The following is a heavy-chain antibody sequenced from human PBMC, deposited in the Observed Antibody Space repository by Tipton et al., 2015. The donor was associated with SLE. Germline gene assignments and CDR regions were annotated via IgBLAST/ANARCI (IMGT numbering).Heavy chain of an antibody. D-gene: IGHD1-1*01. CDR3: AGVPGLERSCYYNYCMDV. CDR2: INHCGST. J-gene: IGHJ6*03. Sequence: TLSLTCAVSGGSFSGYYWSWSRQAPGKGLEWMGDINHCGSTNYNPSLKSRVTISVDTSKYQLSLRLSSLTAADTAVYYCAGVPGLERSCYYNYCMDVWGKGTAVTFSS. CDR1: GGSFSGYY. V-gene: IGHV4-34*01.